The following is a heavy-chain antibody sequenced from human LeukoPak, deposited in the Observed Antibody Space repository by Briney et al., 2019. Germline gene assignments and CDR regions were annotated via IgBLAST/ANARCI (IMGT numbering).Heavy chain of an antibody. CDR1: GYSISSGYY. CDR3: ARTRGGWVTTGNFDY. J-gene: IGHJ4*02. V-gene: IGHV4-38-2*02. D-gene: IGHD4-17*01. Sequence: SETLSLTCTVSGYSISSGYYWGWIRPPPGKGLEWIGSIYHSGSTYYNPSLKSRVTISVDTSKNQFSLKLSSVTAADTAVYYCARTRGGWVTTGNFDYWGQGTLVTVSS. CDR2: IYHSGST.